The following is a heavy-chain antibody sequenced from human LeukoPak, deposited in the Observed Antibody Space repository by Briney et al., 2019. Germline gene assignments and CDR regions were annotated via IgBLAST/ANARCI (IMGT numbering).Heavy chain of an antibody. V-gene: IGHV3-30*18. CDR3: AKDADTATIIYWYFDL. D-gene: IGHD5-18*01. CDR1: GFTLSSFG. Sequence: GGSLRLSCTASGFTLSSFGVHWVRQAPGKGLEWVAVISDDGSNTYYADSVKGRFTISRDNSKNTLYLQLNSLRTEDTAVYYCAKDADTATIIYWYFDLWGRGTLVTVSS. J-gene: IGHJ2*01. CDR2: ISDDGSNT.